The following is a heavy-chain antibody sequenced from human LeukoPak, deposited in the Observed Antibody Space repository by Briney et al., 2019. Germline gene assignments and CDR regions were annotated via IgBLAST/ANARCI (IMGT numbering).Heavy chain of an antibody. CDR1: GFTFSSYA. J-gene: IGHJ4*02. Sequence: GGSLRLSCAASGFTFSSYAMSWVRQAPGKGLEWVSAISGGGGSTYYADSVKGRFTISRDNSKNTLYLQMNSLRAEGTAVYYCAKEERYSSGWRDWGQGTLVTVSS. V-gene: IGHV3-23*01. CDR3: AKEERYSSGWRD. D-gene: IGHD6-19*01. CDR2: ISGGGGST.